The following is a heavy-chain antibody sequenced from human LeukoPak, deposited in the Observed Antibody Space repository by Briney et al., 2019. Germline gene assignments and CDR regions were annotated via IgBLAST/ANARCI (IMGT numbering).Heavy chain of an antibody. CDR3: ARAPGYDVWSGYYVPGGYYFDY. CDR2: ISSSSSTI. CDR1: GFTFSSYS. V-gene: IGHV3-48*01. Sequence: GGSLRLSCAASGFTFSSYSMNWVRQAPGKGPEWVSYISSSSSTIYYADSVKGRFTISRDNAKNSLYLQMNSLRAEDTAVYYCARAPGYDVWSGYYVPGGYYFDYWGQGNLVTVSS. D-gene: IGHD3-3*01. J-gene: IGHJ4*02.